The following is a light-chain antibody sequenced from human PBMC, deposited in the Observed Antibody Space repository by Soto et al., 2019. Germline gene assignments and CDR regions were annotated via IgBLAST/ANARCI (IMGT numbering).Light chain of an antibody. CDR3: QRYDSLPPT. V-gene: IGKV1-33*01. CDR2: DAS. J-gene: IGKJ5*01. Sequence: DIQMTQSPSSLSASVGDRVTITCQASHDLKKYLNWDQEKPGKAPKLLIYDASNLQTGAPPRFSGSGSGTHFTFTISSLPPEDIAIYYCQRYDSLPPTFGQGTRLDIK. CDR1: HDLKKY.